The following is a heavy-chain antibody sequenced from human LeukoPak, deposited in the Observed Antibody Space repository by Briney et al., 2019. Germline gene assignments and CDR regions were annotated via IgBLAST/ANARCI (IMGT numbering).Heavy chain of an antibody. CDR2: VSYDGSNK. D-gene: IGHD5-18*01. CDR3: AKEPRYNYGN. Sequence: GGSLRLSCAASGFTFSSYGMHWVRQAPGKGLEWVAVVSYDGSNKYYADSVKGRFTISRDNSKNTLYLQMNSLRAEGTAVYYCAKEPRYNYGNWGQGTLVTVSS. CDR1: GFTFSSYG. J-gene: IGHJ4*02. V-gene: IGHV3-30*18.